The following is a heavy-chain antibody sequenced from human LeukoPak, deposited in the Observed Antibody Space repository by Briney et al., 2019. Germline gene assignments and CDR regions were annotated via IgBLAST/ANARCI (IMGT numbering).Heavy chain of an antibody. CDR2: ISWNGDSI. Sequence: PGGSLRLSCAASGFTFRSSAMSWVRQAPGKGPEWVSDISWNGDSIRYADSVRGRFTISRDNAKKSLYLQMNTLTVEDTALYHCTRERGVGASCFDIWGQGTMVTVSS. CDR1: GFTFRSSA. D-gene: IGHD3-10*01. V-gene: IGHV3-20*01. CDR3: TRERGVGASCFDI. J-gene: IGHJ3*02.